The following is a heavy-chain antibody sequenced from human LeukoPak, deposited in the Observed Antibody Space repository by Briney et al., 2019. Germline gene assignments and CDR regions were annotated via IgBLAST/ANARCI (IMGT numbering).Heavy chain of an antibody. V-gene: IGHV4-4*07. D-gene: IGHD2-15*01. CDR2: IHTSGSS. CDR1: GGSISNYY. CDR3: ARVKMTPLTGYYFDY. J-gene: IGHJ4*02. Sequence: SETLSLTYTVSGGSISNYYWSWIRQPAGKGLEWIGRIHTSGSSNCNPSLKSRVTMSVDTSKNQFSLKLTSVTAADTAVYYCARVKMTPLTGYYFDYWGQGTLVTVSS.